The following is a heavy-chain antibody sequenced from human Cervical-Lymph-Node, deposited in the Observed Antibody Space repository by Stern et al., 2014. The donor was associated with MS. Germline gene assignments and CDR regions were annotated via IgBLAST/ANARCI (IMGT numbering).Heavy chain of an antibody. CDR1: GFTFSTYW. V-gene: IGHV3-74*02. D-gene: IGHD3-10*01. CDR3: ARAISAMVRGVTDY. Sequence: VQLVQSGGGLVQPGGSLRLSCAASGFTFSTYWMHWVRQAPGQGLVWVSRIDSDESTTSYAESVKGRFTISRDNAKNTLYLQMNSLRAEDTAVYYCARAISAMVRGVTDYWGQGTLVTVSS. J-gene: IGHJ4*02. CDR2: IDSDESTT.